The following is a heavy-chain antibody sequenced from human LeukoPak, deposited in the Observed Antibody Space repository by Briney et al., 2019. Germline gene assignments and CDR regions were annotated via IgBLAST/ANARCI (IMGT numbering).Heavy chain of an antibody. CDR2: IYPGDSDT. CDR3: TRARYCSGGSCFAEY. D-gene: IGHD2-15*01. Sequence: GESLKISCKGSGYSFTTYWIGWVRQMPGKGLEWMGIIYPGDSDTRYSPSFQGQVTISADNSSSTAYLQWSSLKASDTAMYYCTRARYCSGGSCFAEYWGQGTLVTVSS. J-gene: IGHJ4*02. CDR1: GYSFTTYW. V-gene: IGHV5-51*01.